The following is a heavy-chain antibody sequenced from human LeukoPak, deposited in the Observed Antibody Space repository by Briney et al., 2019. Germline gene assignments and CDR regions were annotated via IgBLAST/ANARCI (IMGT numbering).Heavy chain of an antibody. V-gene: IGHV3-30-3*01. J-gene: IGHJ4*02. CDR3: ARVVYSHYDFWSGYYFDY. D-gene: IGHD3-3*01. CDR1: GFTFSSYA. Sequence: GGSLTLSCAASGFTFSSYAIHWVSQAPSKGLEWVAITSYDGSNKHYADSVKGRFTISRDNSKNTLYVQMNSLRAEDTAVYYCARVVYSHYDFWSGYYFDYWGQGTLVTVSS. CDR2: TSYDGSNK.